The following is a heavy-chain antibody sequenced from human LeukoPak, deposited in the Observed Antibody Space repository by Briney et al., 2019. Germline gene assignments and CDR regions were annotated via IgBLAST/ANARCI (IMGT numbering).Heavy chain of an antibody. CDR3: ARPPNTSYYGSGRGFFDL. Sequence: SETLSPTCTVSGGSISSSAYYWGWIRQSPGKGLEWIGSIYYSGSTYYNPSLKSRVTISVDTSKNQFSLKLNSVTAADTAVYYCARPPNTSYYGSGRGFFDLWGRGTLVTVSS. CDR1: GGSISSSAYY. CDR2: IYYSGST. D-gene: IGHD3-10*01. V-gene: IGHV4-39*01. J-gene: IGHJ2*01.